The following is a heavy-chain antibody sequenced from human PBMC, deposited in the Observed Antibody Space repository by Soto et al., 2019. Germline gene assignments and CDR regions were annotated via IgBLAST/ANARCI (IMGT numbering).Heavy chain of an antibody. CDR1: GGSISIGDYY. Sequence: QVQLQESGPGLVKPSQTLSLTCTVSGGSISIGDYYWSLIRQPPGKGLEWIGYIYYSGSTYYNPSLKSRVTISVDTSKNQFSLKLSSVTAADTAVYYCARVGAVAINFDYWGQGTLVTVSS. CDR3: ARVGAVAINFDY. V-gene: IGHV4-30-4*01. J-gene: IGHJ4*02. D-gene: IGHD6-19*01. CDR2: IYYSGST.